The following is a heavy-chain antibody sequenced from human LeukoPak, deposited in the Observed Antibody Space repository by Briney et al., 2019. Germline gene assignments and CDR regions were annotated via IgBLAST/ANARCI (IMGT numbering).Heavy chain of an antibody. Sequence: PSETLSLTCTVSGGSLSSYYWSWIRQPAGKGLEWIGRIYTSGSTNYNPSLKSRVTMSVDTSKNQFSLKLSSVTAADTAVYYCARDRSYVFYYYMDVWGKGTTVTVSS. CDR2: IYTSGST. CDR3: ARDRSYVFYYYMDV. CDR1: GGSLSSYY. D-gene: IGHD1-26*01. V-gene: IGHV4-4*07. J-gene: IGHJ6*03.